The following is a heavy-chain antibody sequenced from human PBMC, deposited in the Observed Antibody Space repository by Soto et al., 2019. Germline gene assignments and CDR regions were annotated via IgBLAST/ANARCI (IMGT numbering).Heavy chain of an antibody. CDR2: ISYDGNNK. D-gene: IGHD2-15*01. CDR3: AKVFSGPDCSGGRCYSDYYYYGMAV. J-gene: IGHJ6*02. V-gene: IGHV3-30*18. CDR1: GFTFRSYG. Sequence: QVQLVESGGGVVQPGRSLRLSCAASGFTFRSYGMHWVRQAPGKGLEWVAVISYDGNNKYYTDSVKGRFTISRDNSKNTLYLQMNSLRAEDTDVYYCAKVFSGPDCSGGRCYSDYYYYGMAVWGQGTTVTVSS.